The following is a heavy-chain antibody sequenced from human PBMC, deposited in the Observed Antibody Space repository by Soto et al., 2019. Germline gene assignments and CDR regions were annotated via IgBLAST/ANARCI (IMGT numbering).Heavy chain of an antibody. CDR3: TVGGAGHPFDY. J-gene: IGHJ4*02. V-gene: IGHV4-59*01. D-gene: IGHD3-16*01. Sequence: WTWIRQPPGKGLEWIGNIHYSGSTNYSPSLKGRVIISVDTSENQSSLKLSSVTTADTAVYYCTVGGAGHPFDYWGQGTLGTGSS. CDR2: IHYSGST.